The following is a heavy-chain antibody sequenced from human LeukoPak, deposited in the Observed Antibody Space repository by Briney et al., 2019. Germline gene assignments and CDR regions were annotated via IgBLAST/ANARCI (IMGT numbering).Heavy chain of an antibody. CDR3: ARDRYSNLDY. CDR2: IYTSGST. D-gene: IGHD4-11*01. CDR1: GGSISSGSYY. Sequence: SETLPLTCTVSGGSISSGSYYWSWIRQPAGKGLEWIGRIYTSGSTNYNPSLKSRVTISVDTSKNQFSLKLSSVTAADTAVYYCARDRYSNLDYWGQGTLVTVSS. J-gene: IGHJ4*02. V-gene: IGHV4-61*02.